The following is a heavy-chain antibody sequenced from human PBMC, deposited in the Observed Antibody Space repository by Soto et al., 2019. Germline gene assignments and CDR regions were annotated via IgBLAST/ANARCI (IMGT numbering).Heavy chain of an antibody. Sequence: SETLSLTCAVYGGSFSGYYWSWIRQPPGKGLEWIGEINHSGSTNYNPSLKSRVTISVDTSKNQFSLKLSSVTAADTAVYYCARGNYGSGSGSHYFDYWGQGTLVTVSS. J-gene: IGHJ4*02. V-gene: IGHV4-34*01. D-gene: IGHD3-10*01. CDR1: GGSFSGYY. CDR3: ARGNYGSGSGSHYFDY. CDR2: INHSGST.